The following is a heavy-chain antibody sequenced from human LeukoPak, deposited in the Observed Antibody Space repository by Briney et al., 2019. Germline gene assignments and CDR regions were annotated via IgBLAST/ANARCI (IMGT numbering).Heavy chain of an antibody. D-gene: IGHD4-23*01. CDR1: GGSLSGYY. Sequence: PSETLSLTCAVYGGSLSGYYWSWIRQPPGKGLEWIGEINHSGSTNYNPSLKSRVTISVDTSKNQFSLKLSSVTAADTAVYYCARGLRWTEYWGQGALVTVSS. CDR2: INHSGST. CDR3: ARGLRWTEY. J-gene: IGHJ4*02. V-gene: IGHV4-34*01.